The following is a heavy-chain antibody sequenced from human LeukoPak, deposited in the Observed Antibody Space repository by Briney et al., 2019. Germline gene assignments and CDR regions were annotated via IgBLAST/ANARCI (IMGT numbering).Heavy chain of an antibody. D-gene: IGHD6-19*01. J-gene: IGHJ4*02. CDR3: ARGAGWYQF. Sequence: PSETLSLTCTVSGGSISTYYWSWIRQPPGKGLEWIGYISSTGTTNYNPSLKSRVTISLDTSKNQFSLNLRSMTAADTAVYYCARGAGWYQFWGQGTLVTVSS. CDR1: GGSISTYY. V-gene: IGHV4-59*01. CDR2: ISSTGTT.